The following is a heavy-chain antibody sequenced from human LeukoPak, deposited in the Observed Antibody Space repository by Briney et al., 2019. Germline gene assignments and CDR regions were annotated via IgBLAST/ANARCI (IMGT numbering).Heavy chain of an antibody. CDR2: IKQDGSEK. V-gene: IGHV3-7*01. Sequence: GGSLRLSCAASGFTFSSYWMSWVRQAPGKGLEWVANIKQDGSEKYYVDSVKGRFTISRDNAKNSLYLQMNSLRAEDTAVYYCARDRTAYYYYYYMDVWGKGTTVTVSS. CDR1: GFTFSSYW. D-gene: IGHD2-21*02. CDR3: ARDRTAYYYYYYMDV. J-gene: IGHJ6*03.